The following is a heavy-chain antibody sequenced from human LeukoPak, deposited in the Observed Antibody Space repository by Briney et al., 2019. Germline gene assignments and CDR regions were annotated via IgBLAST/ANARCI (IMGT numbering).Heavy chain of an antibody. J-gene: IGHJ4*02. V-gene: IGHV5-51*04. D-gene: IGHD3-10*01. CDR3: AKGAGDSGSNYPYF. CDR1: GYSLINHW. CDR2: IYPGDSDN. Sequence: GESLKISCKASGYSLINHWIAWVRQTPGKRLEWRGIIYPGDSDNKYSPSFQGQVEISADKPIRTASQQWGSLRASDTAMCYSAKGAGDSGSNYPYFWGQGTLVTVS.